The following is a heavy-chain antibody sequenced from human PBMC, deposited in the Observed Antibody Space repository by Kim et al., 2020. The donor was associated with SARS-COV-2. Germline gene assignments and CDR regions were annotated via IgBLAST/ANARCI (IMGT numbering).Heavy chain of an antibody. CDR3: AKDSSSGWFFDY. J-gene: IGHJ4*02. Sequence: YDADSVEGRFTISRDNARNSLYLQMNSLRDEDSAVYYCAKDSSSGWFFDYWGQGTLVTVSS. D-gene: IGHD6-19*01. V-gene: IGHV3-48*02.